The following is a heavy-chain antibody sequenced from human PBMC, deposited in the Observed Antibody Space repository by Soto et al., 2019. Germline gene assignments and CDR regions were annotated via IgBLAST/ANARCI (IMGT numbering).Heavy chain of an antibody. V-gene: IGHV4-39*01. CDR2: TYYNGDT. CDR1: CGSISSSIYN. CDR3: AGFSGNAFDI. Sequence: SETLSLTCSVSCGSISSSIYNWDWIRQPPGKGLEWIGTTYYNGDTDYNPSLKSRATISVGASDYQFSLKLSSVTAADTSIYYCAGFSGNAFDIWGHGTMVTVSS. J-gene: IGHJ3*02.